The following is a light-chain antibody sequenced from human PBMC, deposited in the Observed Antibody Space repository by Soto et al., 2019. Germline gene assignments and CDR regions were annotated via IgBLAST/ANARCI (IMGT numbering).Light chain of an antibody. CDR3: SSYTDSSNYV. J-gene: IGLJ1*01. Sequence: QSALTQPASVSGSPGQSITISCTGTSSDVGGYNYVAWYQQHPGKVPRLMIYEVSNRPSGVSNRFSGSKSGSTASLTISGLQAEDEADYYCSSYTDSSNYVFGTGTKVTVL. V-gene: IGLV2-14*01. CDR2: EVS. CDR1: SSDVGGYNY.